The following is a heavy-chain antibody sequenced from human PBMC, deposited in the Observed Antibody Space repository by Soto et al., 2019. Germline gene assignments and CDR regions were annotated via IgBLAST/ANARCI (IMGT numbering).Heavy chain of an antibody. J-gene: IGHJ3*02. CDR2: IIPIFGTA. V-gene: IGHV1-69*01. D-gene: IGHD3-22*01. Sequence: VKVSCKASGGTFSSYAIRWVRQAPGQGRDWMGGIIPIFGTANSAQKFRGRVTITAAESTSTAYVELTSLRSEDTAMYFCARDSYYYDNSGYYPGFDAFDIWGQGRMVTVS. CDR1: GGTFSSYA. CDR3: ARDSYYYDNSGYYPGFDAFDI.